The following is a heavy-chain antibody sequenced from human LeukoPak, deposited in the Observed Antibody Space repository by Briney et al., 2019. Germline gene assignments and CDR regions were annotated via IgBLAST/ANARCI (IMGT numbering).Heavy chain of an antibody. J-gene: IGHJ4*02. V-gene: IGHV2-5*02. D-gene: IGHD6-13*01. CDR3: AHRAHAGHFDY. CDR1: GFSLSISGEG. Sequence: ESGPTLVNPTQTLTLTCTFSGFSLSISGEGVGWIRQPPGKALEWVAVIFWDDDQRHNPSLKTRITITKDTSKNQVVLTMTNMDPVDTATYYCAHRAHAGHFDYWGQGALVTVSS. CDR2: IFWDDDQ.